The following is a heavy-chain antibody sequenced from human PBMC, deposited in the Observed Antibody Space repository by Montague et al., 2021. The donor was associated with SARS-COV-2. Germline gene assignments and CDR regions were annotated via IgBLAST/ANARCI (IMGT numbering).Heavy chain of an antibody. D-gene: IGHD3-22*01. Sequence: SETLSLTCAVHGGSFSDYYWGWIRQPPGKGLEWIGEINHRGTSKYNPSLKSRVSISLDTSKNQFSLYLSSVTAADTAVYYCARGRQHFNMIVVVMTGGEYYFDYWGQGTLVTVSS. CDR1: GGSFSDYY. J-gene: IGHJ4*02. V-gene: IGHV4-34*01. CDR2: INHRGTS. CDR3: ARGRQHFNMIVVVMTGGEYYFDY.